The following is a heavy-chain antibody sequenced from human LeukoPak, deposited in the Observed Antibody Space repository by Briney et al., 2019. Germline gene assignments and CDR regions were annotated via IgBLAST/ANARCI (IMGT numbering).Heavy chain of an antibody. J-gene: IGHJ4*02. V-gene: IGHV1-2*02. CDR1: GYTFTGYY. Sequence: ASVKVSCKASGYTFTGYYMHWVRQAPGQGLEWMGWINPNSGGTNYAQKFQGRVTMTRDTSISTAYMELSRLRSDDTAVYYCARTPTYCSSTSCYTRGPFGYWGQGTLVTVSS. CDR2: INPNSGGT. D-gene: IGHD2-2*02. CDR3: ARTPTYCSSTSCYTRGPFGY.